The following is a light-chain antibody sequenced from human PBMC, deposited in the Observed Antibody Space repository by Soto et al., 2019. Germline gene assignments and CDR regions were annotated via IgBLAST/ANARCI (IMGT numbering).Light chain of an antibody. V-gene: IGKV2-28*01. CDR2: LAS. CDR1: QSLLHGNGYNF. CDR3: MQSLRPGFT. J-gene: IGKJ3*01. Sequence: DIVMAQSPLSLPVTPGEPASISCRSNQSLLHGNGYNFLDWYLQKPGQSPQLLVYLASHRASGVRDRCSGGGLGRYFTLNISSVAAEDVGIYYWMQSLRPGFTCGPGTKMDIK.